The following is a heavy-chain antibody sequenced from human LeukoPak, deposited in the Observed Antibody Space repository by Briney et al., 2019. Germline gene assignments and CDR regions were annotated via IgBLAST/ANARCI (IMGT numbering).Heavy chain of an antibody. Sequence: SETLSLTFSVSGGSVSSYYWSWIRQSPGKGLEWIGYIHNSGRTNYNPSLKSRVTGFVDTSKNQVSLRLSSVTAADTAVYYCARHGTISSESYFDYWGQGALVAVSS. D-gene: IGHD1-14*01. CDR3: ARHGTISSESYFDY. CDR2: IHNSGRT. CDR1: GGSVSSYY. V-gene: IGHV4-59*08. J-gene: IGHJ4*02.